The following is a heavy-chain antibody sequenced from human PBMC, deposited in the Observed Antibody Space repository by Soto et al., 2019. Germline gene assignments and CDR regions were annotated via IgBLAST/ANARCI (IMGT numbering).Heavy chain of an antibody. CDR2: IYSGVST. J-gene: IGHJ4*02. D-gene: IGHD5-12*01. V-gene: IGHV3-66*01. CDR3: ARVKGDGYKYFDY. Sequence: PGGSLRLSCAASGFTVSNNYMSWVRQAPGKGLEWVSIIYSGVSTYYADSVKGRFTISRDNSKNTVYLQMNSLRAEDTAVYYCARVKGDGYKYFDYWGQGTLVTVSS. CDR1: GFTVSNNY.